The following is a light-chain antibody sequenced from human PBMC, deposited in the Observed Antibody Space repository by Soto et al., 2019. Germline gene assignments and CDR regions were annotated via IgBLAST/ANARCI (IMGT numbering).Light chain of an antibody. Sequence: DMVMTQSPLSLPVTPGEPASISCRSSQSLLHSNGYNYLDWYLQKPVQSPQLLIYLGSNRASGVPDRFSGSGSGTDFTLKISRVEAEDVGVYYCMQALQTPITFGQGTRLEIK. J-gene: IGKJ5*01. CDR3: MQALQTPIT. V-gene: IGKV2-28*01. CDR2: LGS. CDR1: QSLLHSNGYNY.